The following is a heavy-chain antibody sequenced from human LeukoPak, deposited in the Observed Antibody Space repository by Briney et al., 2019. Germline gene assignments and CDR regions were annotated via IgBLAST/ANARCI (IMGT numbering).Heavy chain of an antibody. V-gene: IGHV4-39*07. J-gene: IGHJ4*02. CDR3: ARNLAGHFGGFYFDD. D-gene: IGHD2-21*01. CDR1: GGSISSSNFY. Sequence: PSETLSLTCTVSGGSISSSNFYWGWIRQPPGKGLEWIATIYYSGSTYYNPSLKSRVTISVDTSKNQFSLKLSSVTAADTAVYYCARNLAGHFGGFYFDDWGQGTLVTVSS. CDR2: IYYSGST.